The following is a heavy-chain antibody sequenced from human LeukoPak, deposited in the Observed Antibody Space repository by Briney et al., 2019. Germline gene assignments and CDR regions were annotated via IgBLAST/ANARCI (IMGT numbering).Heavy chain of an antibody. CDR2: INSDGSST. V-gene: IGHV3-74*01. Sequence: GGSLRLSCAASGFTFDDYAMHWVRQAPGKGLVWVSRINSDGSSTSYADSVKGRFTLSRDNAKNTLYLQMNSLRAEDTAVYYCAKTYYYDSSGYYYENAFDIWGQGTMVTVSS. CDR3: AKTYYYDSSGYYYENAFDI. CDR1: GFTFDDYA. J-gene: IGHJ3*02. D-gene: IGHD3-22*01.